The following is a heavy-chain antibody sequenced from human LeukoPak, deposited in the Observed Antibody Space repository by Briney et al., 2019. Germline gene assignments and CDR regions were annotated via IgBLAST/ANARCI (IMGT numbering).Heavy chain of an antibody. Sequence: GGSLRLSCAASGFTFSSYSMNWVRQAPGKGLEWVSSISSSSSYIYYADSVKGRFTISRDNAKNSLFLQMNSLRAEDTAVYYCARRAGGYSHPYDYWGQGILVTVSS. V-gene: IGHV3-21*01. CDR2: ISSSSSYI. J-gene: IGHJ4*02. CDR3: ARRAGGYSHPYDY. D-gene: IGHD4-23*01. CDR1: GFTFSSYS.